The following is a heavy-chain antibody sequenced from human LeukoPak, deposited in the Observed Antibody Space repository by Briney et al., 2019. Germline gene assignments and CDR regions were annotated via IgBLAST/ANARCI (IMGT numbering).Heavy chain of an antibody. CDR1: GGFISSGSYC. V-gene: IGHV4-61*02. J-gene: IGHJ4*02. Sequence: SQTLSLTCTVSGGFISSGSYCWSWIRQPAGKGREWIGRIYTSGSTNYNPSLKSRGTISVATSKNQFSLKLSSVTAADTAVYYCARDAPTYSGSYGRVYWGQGTLVTVSS. D-gene: IGHD1-26*01. CDR3: ARDAPTYSGSYGRVY. CDR2: IYTSGST.